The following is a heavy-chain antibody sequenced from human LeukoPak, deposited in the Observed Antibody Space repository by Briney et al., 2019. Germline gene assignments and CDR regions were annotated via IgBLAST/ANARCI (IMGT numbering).Heavy chain of an antibody. CDR1: GYTLTELS. CDR3: ATGGIAARRISY. CDR2: FDPEDGET. V-gene: IGHV1-24*01. J-gene: IGHJ4*02. D-gene: IGHD6-6*01. Sequence: GAAVKVSCKVSGYTLTELSMHWVRQAPGKGLEWMGGFDPEDGETIYAQKFQGRVTMTEDTSTDTAYMELSSLRSEDTAVYYCATGGIAARRISYWGQGTLVTVSS.